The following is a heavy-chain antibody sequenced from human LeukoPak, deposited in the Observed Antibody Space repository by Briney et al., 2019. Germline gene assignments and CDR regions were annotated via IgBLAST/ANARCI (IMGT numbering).Heavy chain of an antibody. Sequence: RASVKVSCKPSGYTFTGYYMHSVRQAPGQGLGWMGGIIPIFGTANYAQKFQGRVTITADESTSTAYMELSSLRSEDTAVYYCARGTPPGIAVAGTGDWFDPWGQGTLVTVSS. CDR3: ARGTPPGIAVAGTGDWFDP. CDR1: GYTFTGYY. V-gene: IGHV1-69*13. CDR2: IIPIFGTA. D-gene: IGHD6-19*01. J-gene: IGHJ5*02.